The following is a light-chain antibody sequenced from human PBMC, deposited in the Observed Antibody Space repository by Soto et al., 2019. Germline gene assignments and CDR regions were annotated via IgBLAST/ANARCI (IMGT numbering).Light chain of an antibody. V-gene: IGKV1-39*01. CDR2: AAS. CDR3: QQTYSSPSIT. J-gene: IGKJ5*01. CDR1: QGIRND. Sequence: DIQMTQSPSSLSASVGDRVTITCRASQGIRNDLGWYQQKPGKAPKRLIYAASSLQRAVPSRFSGSGSGSDFTLSISSLQPEDFATYYCQQTYSSPSITFGQGTRLEIK.